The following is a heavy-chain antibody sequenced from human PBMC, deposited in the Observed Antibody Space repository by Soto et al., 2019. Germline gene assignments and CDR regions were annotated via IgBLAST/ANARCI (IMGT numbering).Heavy chain of an antibody. J-gene: IGHJ3*02. D-gene: IGHD4-17*01. CDR1: GGSISSYY. CDR3: ARGHAYGDCSSDGAFDI. V-gene: IGHV4-59*01. CDR2: IYYSGST. Sequence: QVQLQESGPGLVKPSETLSLTCTVSGGSISSYYWSWIRQPPGKGLEWIGYIYYSGSTNYNPSLTSRVSIQVDPAKRQFSLKLISVTAADTAVYYCARGHAYGDCSSDGAFDIWGQGTMVTVSS.